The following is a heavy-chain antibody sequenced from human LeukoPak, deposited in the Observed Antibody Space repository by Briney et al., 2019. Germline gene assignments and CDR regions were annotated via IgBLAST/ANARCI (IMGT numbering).Heavy chain of an antibody. D-gene: IGHD5-24*01. V-gene: IGHV4-59*01. CDR2: IYYSGST. J-gene: IGHJ4*02. CDR3: ARGGDGYNRPTFFDY. CDR1: GGSISSYY. Sequence: PSETLSLTCTVSGGSISSYYWSWIRQPPGKGLEWIGYIYYSGSTNYNPSLKSRVTISVDTSKNQFSLKLRSVTAADTAVYYCARGGDGYNRPTFFDYWGQGTLVTVSS.